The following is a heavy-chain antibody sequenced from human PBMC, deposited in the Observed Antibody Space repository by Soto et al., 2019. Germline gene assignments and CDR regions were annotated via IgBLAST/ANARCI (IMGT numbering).Heavy chain of an antibody. CDR1: GFTFSSYA. J-gene: IGHJ6*03. V-gene: IGHV3-23*01. CDR2: ISGSGGST. Sequence: PGGSLRLSCAASGFTFSSYAMTWVRQAPGKGLEWVSAISGSGGSTYYADSVKGRFTISRDNSKNTLYMQMNSLRAEDTAVYYCARGRRFVGYFYYYMDVWGKGTTVTVSS. D-gene: IGHD3-10*01. CDR3: ARGRRFVGYFYYYMDV.